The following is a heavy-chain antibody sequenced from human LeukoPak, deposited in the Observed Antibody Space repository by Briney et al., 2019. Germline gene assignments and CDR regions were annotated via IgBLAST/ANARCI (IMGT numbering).Heavy chain of an antibody. V-gene: IGHV5-51*01. CDR2: IYPGDSDT. CDR3: ASQYSSSWGGLNY. Sequence: GESLKISCKGSGYSFTSYWIGWVRQMPGKGLGWMGIIYPGDSDTRYSPSFQGQVTISADTSISTAYLQWSSLKASDTAMYYCASQYSSSWGGLNYWGQGTLVTVSS. D-gene: IGHD6-13*01. J-gene: IGHJ4*02. CDR1: GYSFTSYW.